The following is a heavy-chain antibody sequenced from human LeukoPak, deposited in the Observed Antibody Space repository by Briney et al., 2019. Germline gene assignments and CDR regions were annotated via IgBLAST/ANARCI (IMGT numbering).Heavy chain of an antibody. D-gene: IGHD2-8*01. J-gene: IGHJ4*02. CDR2: IRYDGSNK. Sequence: GGSLRLSCAASGFTFSSYGMHWVRQAPGKGLEWVAFIRYDGSNKYYADSVKGRFTISRDNSKNTLYLQMNSLRAEDTAVYYCAKDPGIVLMVYATPSDYWGQGTLVTVSS. CDR1: GFTFSSYG. CDR3: AKDPGIVLMVYATPSDY. V-gene: IGHV3-30*02.